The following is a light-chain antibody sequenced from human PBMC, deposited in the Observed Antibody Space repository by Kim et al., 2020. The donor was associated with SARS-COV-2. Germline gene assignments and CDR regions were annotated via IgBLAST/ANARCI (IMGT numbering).Light chain of an antibody. CDR3: QVWDSSGYHRV. CDR1: NIGSKS. J-gene: IGLJ3*02. CDR2: YDS. Sequence: SYELTQPPSVSVAPGKTARITCGGNNIGSKSVNWYQQKPGQAPVLVIYYDSDRPSGIPERLSGSNSVNTATLTISRVEAGDEAGSYCQVWDSSGYHRVFG. V-gene: IGLV3-21*04.